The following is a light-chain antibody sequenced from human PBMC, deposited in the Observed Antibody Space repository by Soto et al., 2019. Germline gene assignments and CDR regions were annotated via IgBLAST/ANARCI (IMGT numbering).Light chain of an antibody. CDR1: QSVSSTY. CDR3: QQYGSSPVFT. Sequence: EIVLTQSPGTLSLSPGERATLSCRASQSVSSTYLAWYQQKPGQAPRLLIYGASSRATGIPDRFSGSGSGTVFTLTISRLEPEDVAVYYCQQYGSSPVFTVGPGIKVDIK. CDR2: GAS. J-gene: IGKJ3*01. V-gene: IGKV3-20*01.